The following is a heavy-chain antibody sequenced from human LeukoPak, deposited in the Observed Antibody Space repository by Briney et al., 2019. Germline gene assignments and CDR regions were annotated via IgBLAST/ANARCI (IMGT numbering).Heavy chain of an antibody. D-gene: IGHD6-19*01. CDR1: GGSISSYY. J-gene: IGHJ4*02. V-gene: IGHV4-59*08. CDR2: IYYSGST. Sequence: SETLSLTSTVSGGSISSYYWSWIRQPPGKGLEWIGYIYYSGSTNYNPSLKNRVTISVDTSKNQFSLKLSSVTAADTAVYYCASHLSGYSSGWYYFDYWGQGTLVTVSS. CDR3: ASHLSGYSSGWYYFDY.